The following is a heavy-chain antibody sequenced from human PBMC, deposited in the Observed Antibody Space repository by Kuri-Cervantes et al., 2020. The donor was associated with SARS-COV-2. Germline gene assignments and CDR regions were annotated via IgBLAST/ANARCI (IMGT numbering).Heavy chain of an antibody. V-gene: IGHV3-33*08. D-gene: IGHD3-10*01. CDR2: SLYDGKNE. CDR1: GYRLTHYA. J-gene: IGHJ6*03. Sequence: GESLKISRGAPGYRLTHYAIHWVLQAPAKGLEWVSVSLYDGKNEYYAGSVKGRFNISRDTSKNTVSLHMNSLRAEDTAMYYCATGAANSYMDVWGRGTTVTVSS. CDR3: ATGAANSYMDV.